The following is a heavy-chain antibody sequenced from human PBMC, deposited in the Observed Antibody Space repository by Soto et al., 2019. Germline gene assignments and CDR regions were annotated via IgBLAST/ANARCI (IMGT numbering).Heavy chain of an antibody. J-gene: IGHJ6*02. CDR3: ARDLIQNRYSSGWYDWYYYGMDV. Sequence: PSQTLSLTCAISGDSVSSNSAAWNWIRQSPSRGLKWLGRTYYWSKWYNDYAVSVKSRITINPDTSKNQFSLQLNSVTPEDTAVYYCARDLIQNRYSSGWYDWYYYGMDVWGQGTTVTVSS. CDR2: TYYWSKWYN. CDR1: GDSVSSNSAA. D-gene: IGHD6-19*01. V-gene: IGHV6-1*01.